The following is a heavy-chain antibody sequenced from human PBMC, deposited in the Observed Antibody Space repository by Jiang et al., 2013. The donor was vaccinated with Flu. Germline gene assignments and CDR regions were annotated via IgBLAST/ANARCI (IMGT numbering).Heavy chain of an antibody. D-gene: IGHD1-1*01. J-gene: IGHJ4*02. CDR2: TTSGGNKQ. CDR3: ARDNNHWTDFDL. Sequence: GGGVVQPGTSLRLSCAVSGFTFSRFSMHWVRQPPGKGLEWVAATTSGGNKQYYADSVRGQFVISRDNSRDTLFLQMNSLTVEDTAVYYCARDNNHWTDFDLWGQGTLVSVSS. CDR1: GFTFSRFS. V-gene: IGHV3-30*09.